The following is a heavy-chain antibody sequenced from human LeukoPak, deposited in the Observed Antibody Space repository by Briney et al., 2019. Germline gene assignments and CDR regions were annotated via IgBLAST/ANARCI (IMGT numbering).Heavy chain of an antibody. V-gene: IGHV4-39*01. CDR2: IYYSGST. Sequence: PSETLSLTCTVSGGSISSSSYYWGWIRQPPGKGLEWIGSIYYSGSTYYNPSLKSRVTISVDTSKNQFSLNLKSVTAADTAVYFCARHAVYAGSGWAFDYWGQGTLVTVFS. CDR1: GGSISSSSYY. J-gene: IGHJ4*02. D-gene: IGHD6-19*01. CDR3: ARHAVYAGSGWAFDY.